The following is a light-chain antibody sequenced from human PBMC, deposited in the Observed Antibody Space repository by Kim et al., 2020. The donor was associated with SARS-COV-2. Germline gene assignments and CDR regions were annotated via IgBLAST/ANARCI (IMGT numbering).Light chain of an antibody. Sequence: SMSPGERATLSCRASQSVSSNVAWYQQKPGQAPSLLIYAVSTRATGIPARFSGSASGTDFTLTISSLQSEDFAIYYCQQYNNWPLTFGGGTKVEI. CDR3: QQYNNWPLT. V-gene: IGKV3-15*01. CDR1: QSVSSN. J-gene: IGKJ4*01. CDR2: AVS.